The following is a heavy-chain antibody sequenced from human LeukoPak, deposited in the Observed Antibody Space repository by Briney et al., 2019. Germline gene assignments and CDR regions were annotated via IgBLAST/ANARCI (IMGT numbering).Heavy chain of an antibody. CDR1: GGSISSSSYY. Sequence: SETLSLTCSVFGGSISSSSYYWGWIRQPPGKGLEWIGSIYYSGSTYYNPSLKSRVTISIDTSKNQFSLKVSSVTAADTAVYYCARGRSNYYGMDVWGQGTTVTVSS. V-gene: IGHV4-39*07. CDR2: IYYSGST. D-gene: IGHD1-26*01. CDR3: ARGRSNYYGMDV. J-gene: IGHJ6*02.